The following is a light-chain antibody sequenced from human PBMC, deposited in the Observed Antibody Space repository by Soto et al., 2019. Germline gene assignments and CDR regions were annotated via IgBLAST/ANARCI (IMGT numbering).Light chain of an antibody. CDR1: KSIRSW. Sequence: DIQMTQSPSTLSASVGDRVTITCRASKSIRSWLAWYRQKPGKAPKVLIYDASSLESGVRSRFSGSGAGTECTRTITSLKPDDVATAYCQQSYSTPPTFGQGTKVDI. V-gene: IGKV1-5*01. CDR2: DAS. J-gene: IGKJ1*01. CDR3: QQSYSTPPT.